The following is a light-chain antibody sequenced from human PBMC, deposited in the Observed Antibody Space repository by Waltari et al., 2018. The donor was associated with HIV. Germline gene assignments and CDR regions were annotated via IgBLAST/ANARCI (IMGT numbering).Light chain of an antibody. Sequence: DIQMTQSPSTLSASVGDRVTITCRASQSIVSYLAWYQQRPGKAPNLLIYEASTLKSGVPSRFSGSVSGTEFTLTVSSLQPDDFATYYCQQYSIYPWTFGQGTKVEL. V-gene: IGKV1-5*03. CDR2: EAS. J-gene: IGKJ1*01. CDR3: QQYSIYPWT. CDR1: QSIVSY.